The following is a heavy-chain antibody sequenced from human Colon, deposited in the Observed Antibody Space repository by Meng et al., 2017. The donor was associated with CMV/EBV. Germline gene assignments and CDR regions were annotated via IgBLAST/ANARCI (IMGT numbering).Heavy chain of an antibody. CDR2: IYGGGST. J-gene: IGHJ4*02. CDR3: ARGLSYSGGSAARAFDY. CDR1: GFTFNDNY. V-gene: IGHV3-53*01. Sequence: GFTFNDNYFNWMRQARGKGLEWVSVIYGGGSTNYAKSVKDRFTISRDTSNNMIYLQMSNLRAEDTAVYYCARGLSYSGGSAARAFDYWGQGTLVTVSS. D-gene: IGHD2-21*01.